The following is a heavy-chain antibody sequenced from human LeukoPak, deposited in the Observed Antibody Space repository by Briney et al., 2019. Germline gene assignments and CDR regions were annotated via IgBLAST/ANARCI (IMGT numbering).Heavy chain of an antibody. V-gene: IGHV5-51*01. D-gene: IGHD3-22*01. CDR3: ARRDSSGYYRYYFDY. CDR2: IYPSDSDT. J-gene: IGHJ4*02. CDR1: GYSFTSYW. Sequence: GESLKISCKGSGYSFTSYWIGWVRQMPGKGLEWMGIIYPSDSDTRYSPSFQGQVTISADKSISTAYLQWSSLKASDTAMYYCARRDSSGYYRYYFDYWGQGTLVTVSS.